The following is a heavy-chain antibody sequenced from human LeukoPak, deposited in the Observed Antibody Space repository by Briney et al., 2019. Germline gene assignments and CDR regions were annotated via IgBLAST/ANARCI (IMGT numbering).Heavy chain of an antibody. V-gene: IGHV3-33*01. CDR3: ARDRVAAAGLFDY. D-gene: IGHD6-13*01. CDR2: IWYDGSNK. J-gene: IGHJ4*02. Sequence: GGSLRLSCAASGFTFSSYGMHWVRQAPGKGLEWVAVIWYDGSNKYYADSVRGRFTISRDNSKNTLYLQMNSLRAEDTAVYYCARDRVAAAGLFDYWGQGTLVTVSS. CDR1: GFTFSSYG.